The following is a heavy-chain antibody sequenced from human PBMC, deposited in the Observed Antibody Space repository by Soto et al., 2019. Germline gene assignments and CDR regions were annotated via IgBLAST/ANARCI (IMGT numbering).Heavy chain of an antibody. J-gene: IGHJ3*02. CDR2: ISYDGSDK. Sequence: PGGSLRLSCAASGFTFSRYAIHWVRQAPGKGLEWVALISYDGSDKYYADSVKGRFTISRDNSKNTLYLQMNSLRAEDTAVYYCAKVRSTVWSNDGFDIWGQGTMVTVSS. CDR3: AKVRSTVWSNDGFDI. CDR1: GFTFSRYA. D-gene: IGHD6-19*01. V-gene: IGHV3-30*04.